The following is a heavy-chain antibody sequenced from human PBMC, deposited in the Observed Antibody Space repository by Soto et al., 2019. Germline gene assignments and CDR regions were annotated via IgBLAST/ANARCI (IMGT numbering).Heavy chain of an antibody. CDR2: IYFSGST. Sequence: QVQLQESGPGLVKPSQTLSLTCTVSGGSISGGTYYWSWIRQPPGQGLEWIGYIYFSGSTYYNPSLKSRVIISVDTSKNKSSLRLSSVTAADTAVYYCARGDWPTQMDVWGQGTTVTVSS. J-gene: IGHJ6*02. V-gene: IGHV4-31*03. D-gene: IGHD2-21*01. CDR3: ARGDWPTQMDV. CDR1: GGSISGGTYY.